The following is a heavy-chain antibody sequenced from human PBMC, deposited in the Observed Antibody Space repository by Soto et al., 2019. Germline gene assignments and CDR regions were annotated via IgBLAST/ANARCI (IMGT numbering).Heavy chain of an antibody. Sequence: TLSLTCTVSGVSVSSGDYYWSWIRQPPGKGLEWIGYIYYSGSTYYNPSLKSRVTISVDTSKDQFSLKLSSVTAADTAVYYCARAPPSLRYFDWLSYYFDYWGQGSLVTVSS. CDR3: ARAPPSLRYFDWLSYYFDY. V-gene: IGHV4-30-4*01. CDR1: GVSVSSGDYY. CDR2: IYYSGST. J-gene: IGHJ4*02. D-gene: IGHD3-9*01.